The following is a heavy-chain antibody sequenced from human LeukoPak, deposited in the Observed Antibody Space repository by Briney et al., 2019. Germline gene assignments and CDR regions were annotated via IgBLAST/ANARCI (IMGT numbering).Heavy chain of an antibody. D-gene: IGHD4-23*01. CDR2: ISGSGGST. CDR3: AASYYGGNGDY. CDR1: GFTFSSYA. V-gene: IGHV3-23*01. J-gene: IGHJ4*02. Sequence: GGSLRLSCAASGFTFSSYAMSWVRQAPGKGLEWVSAISGSGGSTYYADSVKGRFTISRDNSKNTLYLHMNSLRAEDTAVYYCAASYYGGNGDYWGQGTLVTVSS.